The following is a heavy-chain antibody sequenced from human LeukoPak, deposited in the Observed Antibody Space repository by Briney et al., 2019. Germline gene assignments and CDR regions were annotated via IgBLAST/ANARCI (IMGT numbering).Heavy chain of an antibody. CDR3: ARDSKGYYDSSGYSHGMDV. V-gene: IGHV1-69*13. Sequence: SVKVSCKASGGTFSSYAISWVRQAPGQGLEWMGGIIPIFGTANYAQKFQGRVTITADESTSTAYMELSSLRSEDTAVYYCARDSKGYYDSSGYSHGMDVWGQGTTVTVSS. J-gene: IGHJ6*02. CDR1: GGTFSSYA. D-gene: IGHD3-22*01. CDR2: IIPIFGTA.